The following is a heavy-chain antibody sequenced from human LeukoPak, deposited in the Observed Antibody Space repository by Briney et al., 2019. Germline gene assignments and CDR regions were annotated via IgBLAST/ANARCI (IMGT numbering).Heavy chain of an antibody. J-gene: IGHJ4*02. Sequence: ASVKVSCKASGYTFTGYYMHWVRQAPGQGLEGVGRINPNSGGTNYAQKFQGRVTMTRDTSISTAYMELSRLRSDDTAVYYCARGGGIAARPVDYWGQGTLVTVSS. CDR2: INPNSGGT. D-gene: IGHD6-6*01. CDR1: GYTFTGYY. CDR3: ARGGGIAARPVDY. V-gene: IGHV1-2*06.